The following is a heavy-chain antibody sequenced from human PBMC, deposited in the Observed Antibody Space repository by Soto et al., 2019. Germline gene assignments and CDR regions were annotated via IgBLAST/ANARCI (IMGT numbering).Heavy chain of an antibody. CDR2: IIPIFGTA. CDR3: ARGLLVDTALYYFDY. CDR1: GCTFSSYA. J-gene: IGHJ4*02. V-gene: IGHV1-69*06. D-gene: IGHD5-18*01. Sequence: AVKVSCKASGCTFSSYAISWVRQAPGQGLEWMGGIIPIFGTANYAQKFQGRVTITADKSTSTAYMELSSLRSEDTAVYYCARGLLVDTALYYFDYWGQGTLVTVSS.